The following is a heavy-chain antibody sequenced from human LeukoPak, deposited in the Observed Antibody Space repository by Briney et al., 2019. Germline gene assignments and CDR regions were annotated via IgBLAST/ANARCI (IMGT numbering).Heavy chain of an antibody. CDR2: IIPIFGTA. CDR3: ARAPTYYYDSSGYYI. D-gene: IGHD3-22*01. Sequence: LWASVKVSCKASGGTFSSYAISWVRQAPGQGLEWMGGIIPIFGTANYAQKFQGRVTITADESTSTAYMELSSLRSEDTAVYYCARAPTYYYDSSGYYIWGQGTLVTVSS. CDR1: GGTFSSYA. V-gene: IGHV1-69*13. J-gene: IGHJ4*02.